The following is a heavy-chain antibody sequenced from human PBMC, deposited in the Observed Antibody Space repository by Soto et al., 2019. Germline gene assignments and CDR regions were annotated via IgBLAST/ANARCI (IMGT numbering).Heavy chain of an antibody. CDR1: AIIFTRYS. CDR2: ISSTTNYI. Sequence: PGGSLRLSCAVSAIIFTRYSMNRDRQPPGKGLECVSSISSTTNYIYYGDSMKGRFTISRDNAKNSLYLEMNSLGAEDTAVYYCARESEDLTSNFDYWGQVTLVTVSS. V-gene: IGHV3-21*06. CDR3: ARESEDLTSNFDY. J-gene: IGHJ4*02.